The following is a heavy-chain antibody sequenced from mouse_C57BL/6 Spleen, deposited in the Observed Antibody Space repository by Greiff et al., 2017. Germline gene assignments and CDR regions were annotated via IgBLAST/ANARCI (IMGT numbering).Heavy chain of an antibody. CDR3: ARPLYDGYFYAMGY. J-gene: IGHJ4*01. CDR2: ISSGSSTI. V-gene: IGHV5-17*01. Sequence: EVQLVESGGGLVKPGGSLKLSCAASGFTFSDYGMHWVRQAPGKGLEWVAYISSGSSTIYYADTVKGRFTISRDNAKNTLFLQMTSLRSEDTAMYDCARPLYDGYFYAMGYWGQGASVTVSS. CDR1: GFTFSDYG. D-gene: IGHD2-3*01.